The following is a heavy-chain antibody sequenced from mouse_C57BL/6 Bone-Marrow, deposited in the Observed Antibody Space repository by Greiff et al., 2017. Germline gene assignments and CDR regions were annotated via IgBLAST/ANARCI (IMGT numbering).Heavy chain of an antibody. J-gene: IGHJ2*01. CDR3: ARRGYYDY. V-gene: IGHV1-64*01. D-gene: IGHD2-3*01. CDR2: IHPNSGST. Sequence: VQLQQSGAELVKPGASVKLSCKASGYTFTSYWMHWVKQRPGQGLEWIGMIHPNSGSTNYNEKFKSKATLPVDKSSSTAYMQLSSLTSEDSAVYYCARRGYYDYWGQGTTLTVSS. CDR1: GYTFTSYW.